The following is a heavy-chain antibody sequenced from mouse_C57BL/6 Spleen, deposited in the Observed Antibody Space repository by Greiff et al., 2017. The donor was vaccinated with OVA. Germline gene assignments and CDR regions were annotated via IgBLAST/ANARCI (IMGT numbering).Heavy chain of an antibody. Sequence: EVQLQQSGPELVKPGASVKISCKASGYTFTDYYMNWVKQSHGKSLEWIGDINPNNGGTSYNQKFKGKATLTVDKSSSTAYMELRSLTSEDSAVYYCARSRGNYPAWFAYWGQGTLVTVSA. V-gene: IGHV1-26*01. D-gene: IGHD2-1*01. CDR2: INPNNGGT. CDR1: GYTFTDYY. CDR3: ARSRGNYPAWFAY. J-gene: IGHJ3*01.